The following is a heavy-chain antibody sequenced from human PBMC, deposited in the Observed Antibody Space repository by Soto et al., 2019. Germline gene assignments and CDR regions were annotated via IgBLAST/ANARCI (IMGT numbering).Heavy chain of an antibody. J-gene: IGHJ3*02. CDR2: FNPTSGST. Sequence: ASVKVSCKASGYTFINYYIHWVRQAPGQGLEWMGIFNPTSGSTNYAQKFQGRVTMTMDTSTSTVYMELSSLRSEDTAVYYCARPITIFGVVNTAFDIWGQGTMVTVSS. CDR1: GYTFINYY. D-gene: IGHD3-3*01. CDR3: ARPITIFGVVNTAFDI. V-gene: IGHV1-46*03.